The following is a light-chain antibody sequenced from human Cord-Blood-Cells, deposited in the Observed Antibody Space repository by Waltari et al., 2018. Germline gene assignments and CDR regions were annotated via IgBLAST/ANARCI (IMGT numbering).Light chain of an antibody. V-gene: IGKV2-30*01. CDR2: KVS. Sequence: DVVMTQSPLSLPVPLGQPTSIPCRSRQILVYSDGNTYLNWFQQSPGQSPTRLIYKVSNRDSGVPDRFSGSGSGTDFTLKISRVEAEDVGVYYCMQGTHWLPWTFGQGTKVEIK. CDR1: QILVYSDGNTY. J-gene: IGKJ1*01. CDR3: MQGTHWLPWT.